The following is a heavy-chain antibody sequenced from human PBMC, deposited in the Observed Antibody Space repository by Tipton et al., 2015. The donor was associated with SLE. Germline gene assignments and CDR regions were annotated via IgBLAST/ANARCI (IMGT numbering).Heavy chain of an antibody. CDR2: IHYDGSQK. Sequence: SLRLSCAASGIIFSNYGMHWVRQAPGKGLEWVAFIHYDGSQKYYVDSVKGRFTISRDNSKNTLYLQMNSLRAEDTAVYYCSTVDIAVDGDWYFDLWGRGTLVTVSP. CDR3: STVDIAVDGDWYFDL. D-gene: IGHD6-19*01. J-gene: IGHJ2*01. CDR1: GIIFSNYG. V-gene: IGHV3-30*02.